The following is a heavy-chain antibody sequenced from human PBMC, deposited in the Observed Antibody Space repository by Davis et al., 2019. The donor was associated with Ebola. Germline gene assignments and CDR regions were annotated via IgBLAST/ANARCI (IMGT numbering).Heavy chain of an antibody. CDR1: GGTFSSYA. Sequence: PSVKVSCKASGGTFSSYAISWVRQAPGQGLEWMGRIIPILGIANYAQKFQGRVTITADKSTSTAYMELSSLRSEDTAVYYCASPYYYDSNDVDAFDIWGQGTMVTVSS. J-gene: IGHJ3*02. CDR2: IIPILGIA. V-gene: IGHV1-69*04. CDR3: ASPYYYDSNDVDAFDI. D-gene: IGHD3-22*01.